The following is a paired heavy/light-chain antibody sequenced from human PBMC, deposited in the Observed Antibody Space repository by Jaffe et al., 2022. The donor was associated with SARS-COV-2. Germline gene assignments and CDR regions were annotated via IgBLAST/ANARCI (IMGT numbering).Heavy chain of an antibody. J-gene: IGHJ6*03. D-gene: IGHD6-13*01. Sequence: EVQLVESGGVVVQPGGPLRLSCVASGFTFDDYAMHWVRQAPGKGLEWVSLITREGGSTYYADSMKGRFTISRDNSKNSLYLQMNSLTTEDTALYYCARDGGYRSSWYGYMDVWGKGTTVTVSS. V-gene: IGHV3-43*01. CDR1: GFTFDDYA. CDR2: ITREGGST. CDR3: ARDGGYRSSWYGYMDV.
Light chain of an antibody. CDR1: QSVIHSNNKNY. J-gene: IGKJ2*01. Sequence: DIVMTQSPDSLAVSLGERATINCKSSQSVIHSNNKNYLAWYQQKPGQPPKLLIYWASTRESGVPDRFSGSGSGTDFTLTISSLQAEDVAVYYCQQYYFAPYTLGQGTKLEIK. CDR2: WAS. V-gene: IGKV4-1*01. CDR3: QQYYFAPYT.